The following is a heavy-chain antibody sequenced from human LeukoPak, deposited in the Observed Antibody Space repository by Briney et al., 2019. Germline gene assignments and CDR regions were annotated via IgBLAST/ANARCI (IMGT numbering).Heavy chain of an antibody. J-gene: IGHJ3*02. V-gene: IGHV5-51*01. CDR1: GSGFTSYW. D-gene: IGHD3-22*01. Sequence: GASLKISCKGSGSGFTSYWIGWVRQMPGKGLGWMGIIYPGDSDTRYSPSFQGQVTISADKSISTAYLQWSSLKASDTAMYYCARRYYYDSSGYPYDAFDIWGQGTMVTVSS. CDR3: ARRYYYDSSGYPYDAFDI. CDR2: IYPGDSDT.